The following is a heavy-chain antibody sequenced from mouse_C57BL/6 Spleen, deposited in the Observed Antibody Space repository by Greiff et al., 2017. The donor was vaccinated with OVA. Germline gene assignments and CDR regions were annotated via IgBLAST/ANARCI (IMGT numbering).Heavy chain of an antibody. CDR3: ARRDDYGCSYNYAMDY. CDR1: GYTFTGYW. V-gene: IGHV1-9*01. D-gene: IGHD1-1*01. Sequence: VQLQQSGAELMKPGASVKLSCKASGYTFTGYWIEWVKQRPGKGLEWIGEIFPGGGSTNYNAKFKGKATITADKSTNTAYMQHSSLTTEDSTSYYCARRDDYGCSYNYAMDYWGQGTSVTVSS. J-gene: IGHJ4*01. CDR2: IFPGGGST.